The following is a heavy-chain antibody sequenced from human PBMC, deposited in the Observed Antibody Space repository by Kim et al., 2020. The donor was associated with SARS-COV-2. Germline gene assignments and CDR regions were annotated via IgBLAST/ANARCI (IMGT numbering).Heavy chain of an antibody. V-gene: IGHV6-1*01. D-gene: IGHD6-19*01. CDR3: VRYSGWYYFDY. CDR2: S. J-gene: IGHJ4*02. Sequence: SEYAVSVRSRITINPDTSKNQFSLQLTSVTPEDTAFYYCVRYSGWYYFDYWGQGPLVTVSA.